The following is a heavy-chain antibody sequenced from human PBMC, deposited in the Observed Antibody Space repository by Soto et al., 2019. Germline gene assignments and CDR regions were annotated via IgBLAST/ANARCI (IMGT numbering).Heavy chain of an antibody. D-gene: IGHD3-16*01. CDR1: GFTVSTKY. CDR3: ARDPWAADY. J-gene: IGHJ4*02. V-gene: IGHV3-66*01. CDR2: IYSGGST. Sequence: EVQLVESGGGLVQPGGSLRLSCAASGFTVSTKYMSWVRQAPGKGLEWVSVIYSGGSTFYADSVRGRFTISRDNSKNTVNLQMNSLRAEDTAVYYCARDPWAADYWGQGNLVHVSS.